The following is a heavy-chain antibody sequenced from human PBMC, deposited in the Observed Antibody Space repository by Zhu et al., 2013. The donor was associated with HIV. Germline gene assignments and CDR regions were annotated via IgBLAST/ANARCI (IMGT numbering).Heavy chain of an antibody. CDR3: ARSTSTAAAGQRPGIGREGAFDI. D-gene: IGHD6-13*01. J-gene: IGHJ3*02. CDR2: INPSGGST. V-gene: IGHV1-46*01. CDR1: GYTFTSYY. Sequence: QVQLVQSGHEVKKPGASVKVSCKASGYTFTSYYMHWVRQAPGQGLEWMGIINPSGGSTSYAQKFQGRVTMTRDTSTSTVYMELSSLRSEDTAVYYCARSTSTAAAGQRPGIGREGAFDIWGQGTMVTVSS.